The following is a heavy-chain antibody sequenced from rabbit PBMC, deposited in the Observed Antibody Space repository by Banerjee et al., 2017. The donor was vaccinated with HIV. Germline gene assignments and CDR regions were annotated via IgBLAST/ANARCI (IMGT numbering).Heavy chain of an antibody. V-gene: IGHV1S40*01. CDR2: IYGGGSGST. Sequence: QSLEESGGDLVKPEGSLTLTCTASGFSLSSSYYMCWVRQAPGKGLEWIACIYGGGSGSTYYASWAKGRFTVSRTSSTTVTLEMTSLTAADTATYFCARDLPISDGYSFDLWGPGTLVTVS. CDR3: ARDLPISDGYSFDL. J-gene: IGHJ4*01. D-gene: IGHD6-1*01. CDR1: GFSLSSSYY.